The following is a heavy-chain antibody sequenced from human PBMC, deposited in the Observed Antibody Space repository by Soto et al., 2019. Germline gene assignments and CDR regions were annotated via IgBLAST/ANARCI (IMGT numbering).Heavy chain of an antibody. V-gene: IGHV3-23*01. Sequence: PGGSLRLSCAASGFTFSSYAMSWVRQAPGKGLEWVSAISGSGGSTYYADSVKGRFTISRDNSKNTLYLQMNSLRAEDTAVYYCAPDYFAYYDILAPVYWGQGTLVTVSS. CDR1: GFTFSSYA. CDR3: APDYFAYYDILAPVY. D-gene: IGHD3-9*01. CDR2: ISGSGGST. J-gene: IGHJ4*02.